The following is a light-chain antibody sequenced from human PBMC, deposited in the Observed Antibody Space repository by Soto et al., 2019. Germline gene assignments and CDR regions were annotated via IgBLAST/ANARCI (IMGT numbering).Light chain of an antibody. CDR2: GNS. J-gene: IGLJ2*01. CDR3: ESYDSSLSAVV. V-gene: IGLV1-40*01. Sequence: QSALTQPASVSGSPGQSITISCTGTSSDVGGYNYVSWYQQLPGTAPKLLIYGNSNRPSGVPDRFSGSKSGTSASLAFTGLQAEDEADYYCESYDSSLSAVVFGGGTKLTVL. CDR1: SSDVGGYNY.